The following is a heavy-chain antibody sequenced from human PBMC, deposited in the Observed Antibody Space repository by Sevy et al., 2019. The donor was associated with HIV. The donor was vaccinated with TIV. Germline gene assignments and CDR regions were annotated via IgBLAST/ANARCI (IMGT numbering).Heavy chain of an antibody. CDR2: ISSGSSFI. Sequence: GGSLRLSCAASGFSISGYTMDWVRQAPRTGLEWVSSISSGSSFIYYADSLKGRFTISRDNARNLLYLQMNSLRVEDTAVYYCARVGLGDCSGTNCSPNDYWGQRTLVTVSS. V-gene: IGHV3-21*01. CDR3: ARVGLGDCSGTNCSPNDY. D-gene: IGHD2-2*01. J-gene: IGHJ4*02. CDR1: GFSISGYT.